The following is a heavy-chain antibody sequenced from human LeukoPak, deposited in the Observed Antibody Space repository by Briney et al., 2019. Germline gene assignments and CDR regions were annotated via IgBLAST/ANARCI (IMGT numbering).Heavy chain of an antibody. CDR3: AKLLSCALDY. CDR1: GFTFSSYG. Sequence: PGGSLRLSCAASGFTFSSYGMHWVRQAPGKGLEWVAVISYDGSDKYYADSVKGRFTISRDNSKNTLYLQMNSLRAEDTAVYYCAKLLSCALDYWGQGTLVTVSS. V-gene: IGHV3-30*18. J-gene: IGHJ4*02. D-gene: IGHD3-16*01. CDR2: ISYDGSDK.